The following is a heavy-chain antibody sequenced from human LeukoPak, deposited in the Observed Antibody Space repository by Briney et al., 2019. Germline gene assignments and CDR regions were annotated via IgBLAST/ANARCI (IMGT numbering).Heavy chain of an antibody. D-gene: IGHD3-22*01. Sequence: SVKVSCKASGGTFSSYAVSWVRQAPGQGLEWMGGIIPIFGTANYAQKFQGRVTITADESTSTAYMELSSLRSEDTAVYYCAHYYDSKVDYWGQGTLVTVSS. V-gene: IGHV1-69*01. CDR2: IIPIFGTA. CDR1: GGTFSSYA. J-gene: IGHJ4*02. CDR3: AHYYDSKVDY.